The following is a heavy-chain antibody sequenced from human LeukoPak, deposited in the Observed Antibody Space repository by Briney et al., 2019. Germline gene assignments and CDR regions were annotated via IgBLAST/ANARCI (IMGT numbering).Heavy chain of an antibody. CDR3: ARSPTTVKIFDY. CDR1: GGSISSGDYY. Sequence: PSETLSLTCTVSGGSISSGDYYWSWIRQPPGKGLEWIGYIYYSGSTYYNPSLKSRVTISVDTSKNQFSLKLSSVTAADTAVYYCARSPTTVKIFDYWGQGTLVTVSS. V-gene: IGHV4-30-4*01. J-gene: IGHJ4*02. CDR2: IYYSGST. D-gene: IGHD4-17*01.